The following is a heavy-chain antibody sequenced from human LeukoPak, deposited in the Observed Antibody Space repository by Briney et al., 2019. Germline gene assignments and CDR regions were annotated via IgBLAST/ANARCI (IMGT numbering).Heavy chain of an antibody. CDR2: SYDSGST. J-gene: IGHJ4*02. D-gene: IGHD2-15*01. V-gene: IGHV4-59*12. CDR3: ARETLGYCSGGSCYPSY. CDR1: GGSISSNY. Sequence: SETLSLTCTVSGGSISSNYWSWIRQPPGKGLEWIGYSYDSGSTNYNPSLKSRVTISVDTSKNQFSLKLSSVTAADTAVYYCARETLGYCSGGSCYPSYWGQGTLVTVSS.